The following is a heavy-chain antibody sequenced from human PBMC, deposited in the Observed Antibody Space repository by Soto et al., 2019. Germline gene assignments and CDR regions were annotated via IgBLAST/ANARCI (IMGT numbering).Heavy chain of an antibody. CDR1: GYTFTSYY. J-gene: IGHJ4*02. D-gene: IGHD2-15*01. CDR2: INPSGGST. V-gene: IGHV1-46*03. Sequence: ASVKVSCKASGYTFTSYYMHWVRQAPGQGLEWMGIINPSGGSTIYAQKFQGRVTMTRDTSTSTAYMELSSLRSEDTAVYYCARDKDIVVVLAGYYFDYWGQGTLVTVSS. CDR3: ARDKDIVVVLAGYYFDY.